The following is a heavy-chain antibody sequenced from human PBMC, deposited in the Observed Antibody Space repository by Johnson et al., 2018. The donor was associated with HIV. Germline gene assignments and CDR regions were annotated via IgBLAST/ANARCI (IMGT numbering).Heavy chain of an antibody. Sequence: QVQLVESGGGVVQPGRSLRLSCAASGFTFSSYALHWVRQAPGKGLEWVAVISYDGSNKYYADCVKGRFTISRDNSKNTLYLQMNSLRAEDTAVYYCAREGRRDAFDIWGQGTMVTVSS. CDR3: AREGRRDAFDI. J-gene: IGHJ3*02. V-gene: IGHV3-30-3*01. CDR2: ISYDGSNK. CDR1: GFTFSSYA.